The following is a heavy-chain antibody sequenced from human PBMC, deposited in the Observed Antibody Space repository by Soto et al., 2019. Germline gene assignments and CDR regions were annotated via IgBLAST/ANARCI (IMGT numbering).Heavy chain of an antibody. J-gene: IGHJ4*02. Sequence: QVQLVQSGAEVKKPGASVKVSCKASGYTFTSYHMHWVRQAPGQGLEWMGIINPSGGATDHAQKFQGRAAMTRDTSTSTVYMELSSLTSEDTAVYYCAREMPSTCYFDYWGQGTLVTVSS. CDR1: GYTFTSYH. CDR2: INPSGGAT. V-gene: IGHV1-46*03. CDR3: AREMPSTCYFDY. D-gene: IGHD2-2*01.